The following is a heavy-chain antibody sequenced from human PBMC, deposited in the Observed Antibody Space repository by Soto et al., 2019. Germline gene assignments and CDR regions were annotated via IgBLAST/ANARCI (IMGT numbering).Heavy chain of an antibody. D-gene: IGHD6-6*01. CDR3: ARDPGSSLDY. CDR2: ISYDGSNK. V-gene: IGHV3-30-3*01. J-gene: IGHJ4*02. CDR1: GFTFSSYS. Sequence: GGSLRLSCAASGFTFSSYSMHWVRQAPGKGLEWVAVISYDGSNKYYADSVKGRFTISRDNSKNTLYLQMNSLRAEDTAVYYCARDPGSSLDYWGQGTLVTVSS.